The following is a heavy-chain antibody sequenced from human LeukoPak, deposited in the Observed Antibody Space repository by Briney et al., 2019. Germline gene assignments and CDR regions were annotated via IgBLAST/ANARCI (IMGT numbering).Heavy chain of an antibody. CDR2: INHSGST. CDR3: ARGGSGWYEGYNWFDS. D-gene: IGHD6-19*01. V-gene: IGHV4-34*01. J-gene: IGHJ5*01. Sequence: SETLSLTCAVYGGSFSGYYWNWIRQPPGKGLEWIGEINHSGSTNYNPSLKSRVTISVDTSKNQFSLKLSSVTAADTAVYYCARGGSGWYEGYNWFDSWGQGTLVTVSS. CDR1: GGSFSGYY.